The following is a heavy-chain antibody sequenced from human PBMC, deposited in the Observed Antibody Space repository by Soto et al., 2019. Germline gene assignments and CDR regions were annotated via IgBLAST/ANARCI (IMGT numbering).Heavy chain of an antibody. V-gene: IGHV4-59*08. J-gene: IGHJ4*02. CDR1: GGSIGSYY. Sequence: QVQLLESGPGLVKPSEALYLTCSVSGGSIGSYYWSWIRQPPGKGLEWIGYIYYSGSTNYNPSLKSRVTISVDTSKNQFSLKLSSVTAADTAVYYCARGGWRQIDYWGQGTLVTVSS. D-gene: IGHD3-3*01. CDR3: ARGGWRQIDY. CDR2: IYYSGST.